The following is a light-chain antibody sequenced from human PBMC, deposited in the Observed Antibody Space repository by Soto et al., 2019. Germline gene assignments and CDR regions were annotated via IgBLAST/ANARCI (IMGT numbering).Light chain of an antibody. CDR2: GAS. V-gene: IGKV3-20*01. J-gene: IGKJ1*01. Sequence: VGMTQSPATLSVCPGERETLPCRASRSISSDLAWYQQKPGQAPRLLIYGASSRATGIPDRFSGSGSGTDFTLTISRLEPEDFAVYYCQQYGSSLRTFGQGTKVDIK. CDR3: QQYGSSLRT. CDR1: RSISSD.